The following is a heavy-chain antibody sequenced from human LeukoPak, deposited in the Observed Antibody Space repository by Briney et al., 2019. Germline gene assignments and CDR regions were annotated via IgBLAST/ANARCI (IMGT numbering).Heavy chain of an antibody. CDR2: IYYSGST. CDR3: AREVGAYFDY. V-gene: IGHV4-59*01. Sequence: PSETLSLTCTVSGGSISSYYWSWIRQPPGKGLEWIGYIYYSGSTNYNPSLKSRVTISVDTSKNQFSLKLSSVTAADTAVYYCAREVGAYFDYWGQGTLVTVSS. D-gene: IGHD1-26*01. J-gene: IGHJ4*02. CDR1: GGSISSYY.